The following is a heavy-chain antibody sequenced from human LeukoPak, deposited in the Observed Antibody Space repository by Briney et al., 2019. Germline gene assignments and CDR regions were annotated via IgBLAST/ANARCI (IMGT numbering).Heavy chain of an antibody. CDR3: ARSPDTTSWSVKNWFDP. CDR1: GFTFGYYA. CDR2: ISGGGDTT. Sequence: GGSLRLSCAASGFTFGYYAMSWVRQAPGKGLQWVSTISGGGDTTYYADSVKGRFTIPRDSSKNTLDLQMSSLRADDTALYYCARSPDTTSWSVKNWFDPWGQGTLVTVSS. D-gene: IGHD1-14*01. V-gene: IGHV3-23*01. J-gene: IGHJ5*02.